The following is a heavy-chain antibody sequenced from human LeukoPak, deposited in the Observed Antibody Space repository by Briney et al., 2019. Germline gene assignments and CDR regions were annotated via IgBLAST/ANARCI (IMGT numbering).Heavy chain of an antibody. Sequence: GGSLRLSCAASGFTFTKYWMTWVRQAPGKGLEWVGNIKQDGSDKNYMDSVKGRFTISRDNTKNSVYLQMSSLRAEDTAVYYCARVDLGALTFDPWGQGTLVTVSS. CDR1: GFTFTKYW. D-gene: IGHD3-9*01. V-gene: IGHV3-7*01. CDR3: ARVDLGALTFDP. CDR2: IKQDGSDK. J-gene: IGHJ5*02.